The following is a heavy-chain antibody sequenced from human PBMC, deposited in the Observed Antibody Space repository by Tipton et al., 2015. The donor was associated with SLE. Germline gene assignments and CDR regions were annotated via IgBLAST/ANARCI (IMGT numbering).Heavy chain of an antibody. CDR1: GYTFTSYS. D-gene: IGHD2-15*01. CDR3: ARDPYPYHSGTPL. CDR2: INVYNGNT. Sequence: QSGPEVKKPGAAVKVSCKTSGYTFTSYSISWVRQAPGQGLEWMGWINVYNGNTKYAQSLQGRVTMTTDTSTRTAYMELKNLRSDDTAVYYCARDPYPYHSGTPLWGQGTLVNVST. J-gene: IGHJ4*02. V-gene: IGHV1-18*01.